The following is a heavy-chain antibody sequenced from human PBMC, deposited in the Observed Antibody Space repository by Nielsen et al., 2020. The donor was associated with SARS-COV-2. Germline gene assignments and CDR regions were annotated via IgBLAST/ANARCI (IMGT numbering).Heavy chain of an antibody. D-gene: IGHD3-16*01. Sequence: GGSLRLSCEASGFSINKYGMHWVRQAPGKGLEWVTFISYDGSVKYYADSVKGRFTISTDVSKNTLYLEMNSLRGEDTAVYFCTKGAQLGDFWGQGTLVTVSS. V-gene: IGHV3-30*18. CDR1: GFSINKYG. CDR3: TKGAQLGDF. J-gene: IGHJ4*02. CDR2: ISYDGSVK.